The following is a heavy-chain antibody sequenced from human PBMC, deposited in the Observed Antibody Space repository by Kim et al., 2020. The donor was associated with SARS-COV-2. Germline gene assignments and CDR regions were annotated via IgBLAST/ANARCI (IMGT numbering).Heavy chain of an antibody. CDR2: IKSKTDGGTT. V-gene: IGHV3-15*01. J-gene: IGHJ4*02. CDR3: TTESVRGVMSFDY. CDR1: GFTFSNAW. D-gene: IGHD3-10*02. Sequence: GGSLRLSCAASGFTFSNAWMSWVRQAPGKGLEWVGRIKSKTDGGTTDYAAPVKGRFTISRDDSKNTLYLQMNSLKTEDTAVYYCTTESVRGVMSFDYWGQGTLVTVSS.